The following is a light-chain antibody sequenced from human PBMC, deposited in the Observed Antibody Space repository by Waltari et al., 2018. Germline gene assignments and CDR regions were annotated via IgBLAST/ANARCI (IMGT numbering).Light chain of an antibody. Sequence: SYEVTQPPSVSVSPGQTASITCSGAKLGDNYVCWYQQKPGQSPVLVIYQDTKRPSGIPERFSGSNSGNTATLTISGTQAMDEADYYCQAWDSNTVVFGGGTKLTVL. CDR1: KLGDNY. CDR2: QDT. V-gene: IGLV3-1*01. J-gene: IGLJ2*01. CDR3: QAWDSNTVV.